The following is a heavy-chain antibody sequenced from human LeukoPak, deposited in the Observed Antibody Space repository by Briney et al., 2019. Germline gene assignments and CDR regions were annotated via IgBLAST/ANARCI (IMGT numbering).Heavy chain of an antibody. CDR2: INPNSGGT. CDR1: GYTFTGYY. Sequence: GASVKVSCKASGYTFTGYYMHWVRQAPGQGLEWMGWINPNSGGTNYAQKFQGWVTMTRDTSISTAYMELSRLRSDDTAVYYCARGLRPYGSGSFYYYYGMDVWGQGTTVTVSS. CDR3: ARGLRPYGSGSFYYYYGMDV. J-gene: IGHJ6*02. D-gene: IGHD3-10*01. V-gene: IGHV1-2*04.